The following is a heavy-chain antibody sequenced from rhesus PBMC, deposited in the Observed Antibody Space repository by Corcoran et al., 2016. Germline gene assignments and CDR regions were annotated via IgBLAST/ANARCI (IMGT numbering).Heavy chain of an antibody. V-gene: IGHV4-65*01. CDR3: ARRRVGATFDY. J-gene: IGHJ4*01. Sequence: QVQLQESGPGLVKPSETLSLTCAVSGGSISSSNWWSWIRHPPGKGLGWIGFISGSSGSTYSNPSLKSRVTISTDTSKNQFSLKLSSVTAADTAVYYCARRRVGATFDYWGQGVLVTVSS. D-gene: IGHD1-44*02. CDR2: ISGSSGST. CDR1: GGSISSSNW.